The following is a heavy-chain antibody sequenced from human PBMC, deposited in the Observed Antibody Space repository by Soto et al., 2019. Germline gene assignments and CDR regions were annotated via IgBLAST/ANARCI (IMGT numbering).Heavy chain of an antibody. J-gene: IGHJ1*01. Sequence: SLRLSCAASGFTFSSYDMHWVRQATGKGLEWVSAIGTAGDTYYPGSVKGRFTISRENAKNSLYLQMNSLRAEDTAVYYCXXGXXXXWSGYYPAPYFQHWGQGTLVTVSS. V-gene: IGHV3-13*01. CDR2: IGTAGDT. D-gene: IGHD3-3*01. CDR1: GFTFSSYD. CDR3: XXGXXXXWSGYYPAPYFQH.